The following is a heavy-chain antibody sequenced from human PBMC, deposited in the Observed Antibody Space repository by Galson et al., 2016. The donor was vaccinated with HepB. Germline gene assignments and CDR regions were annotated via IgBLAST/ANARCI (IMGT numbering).Heavy chain of an antibody. CDR2: VFYSGRT. J-gene: IGHJ6*03. CDR1: GGSIDRSSHF. V-gene: IGHV4-39*01. Sequence: SETLSLTCTVSGGSIDRSSHFWVWVRQTPGKGLEWIGSVFYSGRTYYKASLKSRVTISVDTSTNQFSLRLSSVTAADTAVYYCARQPGGKNYYYYMDVWGKGTTVTVSS. CDR3: ARQPGGKNYYYYMDV.